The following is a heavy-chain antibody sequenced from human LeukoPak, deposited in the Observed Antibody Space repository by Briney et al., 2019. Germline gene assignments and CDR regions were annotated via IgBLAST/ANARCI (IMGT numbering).Heavy chain of an antibody. D-gene: IGHD3-3*01. Sequence: PGGSLRLSCAASGFTLSSSGLHWVRQAPGKGLEWVAVVSYVGRYEYYADSVKGRFTIPRDNTKNTLYLQMNSLRVEDTAIYYCAKTGGLRSHPLDPWGQGTLVTVSS. V-gene: IGHV3-30*18. CDR3: AKTGGLRSHPLDP. J-gene: IGHJ5*02. CDR2: VSYVGRYE. CDR1: GFTLSSSG.